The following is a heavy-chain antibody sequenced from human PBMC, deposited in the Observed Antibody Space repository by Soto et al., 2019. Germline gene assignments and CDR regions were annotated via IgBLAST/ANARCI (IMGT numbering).Heavy chain of an antibody. Sequence: ASVKVSCKASGYNFNLYKIHWVRQAPGQGLEWVGWINPHSGDTLYAENFQGRVTMTRGTPISTAYMELSSLRPDDSAVYYCAKDSSGHSYGVVWGQGTRVTVSS. V-gene: IGHV1-2*02. CDR1: GYNFNLYK. J-gene: IGHJ4*02. CDR2: INPHSGDT. D-gene: IGHD5-18*01. CDR3: AKDSSGHSYGVV.